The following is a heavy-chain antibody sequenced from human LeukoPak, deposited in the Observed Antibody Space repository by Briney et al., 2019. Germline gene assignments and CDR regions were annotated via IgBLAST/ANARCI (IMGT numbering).Heavy chain of an antibody. Sequence: GRSLTLSCAVSVFTFSSYAMHWVRQAPGKGLERLAVISYDGSNKYYADSVKGRFTISRGNSKNTLYLQMNSLRAEDTAVYYCARELEMATIVDYWGQGTLVTVSS. V-gene: IGHV3-30-3*01. J-gene: IGHJ4*02. CDR3: ARELEMATIVDY. CDR2: ISYDGSNK. D-gene: IGHD5-24*01. CDR1: VFTFSSYA.